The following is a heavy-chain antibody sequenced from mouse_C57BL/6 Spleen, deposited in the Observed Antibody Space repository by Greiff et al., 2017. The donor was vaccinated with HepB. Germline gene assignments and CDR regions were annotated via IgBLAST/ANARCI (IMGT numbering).Heavy chain of an antibody. Sequence: EVQLQESGPGMVKPSQSLSLTCTVTGYSITSGYDWHWIRHFPGNKLEWMGYISYSGSTNYNPSLKSRISITHDTSKNHFFLKLNSVTTEDTATYYCASGKDYYAMDYWGQGTSVTVSS. CDR3: ASGKDYYAMDY. V-gene: IGHV3-1*01. CDR2: ISYSGST. CDR1: GYSITSGYD. J-gene: IGHJ4*01.